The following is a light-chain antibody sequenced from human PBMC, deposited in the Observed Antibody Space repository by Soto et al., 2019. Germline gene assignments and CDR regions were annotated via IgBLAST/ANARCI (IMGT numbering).Light chain of an antibody. J-gene: IGKJ4*01. CDR2: AAS. Sequence: DIQMTQSPSSLSASVGDRVTITCRASQGISNYLAWYQQKPGKVPKLLIYAASTLQSGVPSRFSGSGSGTDFTLKISSLQHNNVATYYCQKYNSATLFGGGTKVEIK. CDR1: QGISNY. CDR3: QKYNSATL. V-gene: IGKV1-27*01.